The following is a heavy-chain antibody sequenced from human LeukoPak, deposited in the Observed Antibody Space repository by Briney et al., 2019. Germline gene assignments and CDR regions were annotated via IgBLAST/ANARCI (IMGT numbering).Heavy chain of an antibody. D-gene: IGHD2-21*01. CDR1: GNSISSYY. CDR2: IYDSGST. V-gene: IGHV4-59*01. Sequence: SETLSLTCTVSGNSISSYYWSWIRQPPGQVLEWIGHIYDSGSTKYNPSLKSRVTISVDTSKNQFSLKLTSVTAADTAVYYRARMMDIAWGMDVWGQGTTVTVSS. CDR3: ARMMDIAWGMDV. J-gene: IGHJ6*02.